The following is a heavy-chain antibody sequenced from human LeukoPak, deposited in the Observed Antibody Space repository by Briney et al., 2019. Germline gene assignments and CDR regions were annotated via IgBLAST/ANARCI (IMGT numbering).Heavy chain of an antibody. CDR2: MRYDGSNE. CDR3: ARDAGYGNWVVDY. CDR1: GFTFRTYG. V-gene: IGHV3-30*02. D-gene: IGHD4-23*01. J-gene: IGHJ4*02. Sequence: GESLRLSCAASGFTFRTYGMHWVRQAPGKGLGWVAFMRYDGSNEYYADSVKGRFTISRDNAKNSLYLQMNSLRPEDTAVYYCARDAGYGNWVVDYWGQGTLVTVSS.